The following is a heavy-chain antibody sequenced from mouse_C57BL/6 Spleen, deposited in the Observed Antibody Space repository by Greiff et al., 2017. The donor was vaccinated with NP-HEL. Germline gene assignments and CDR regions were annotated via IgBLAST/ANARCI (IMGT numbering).Heavy chain of an antibody. CDR3: AKNSNYYGSSWAWFAY. D-gene: IGHD1-1*01. V-gene: IGHV2-5*01. Sequence: VQLQQSGPGLVQPSQSLSITCTVSGFSLTSYGVHWVRQSPGKGLEWLGVIWRGGSTDYNAAFMSRLSITKDNSKSQVFFKMNSLQADDTAIYYCAKNSNYYGSSWAWFAYWGQGTLVTVSA. CDR2: IWRGGST. J-gene: IGHJ3*01. CDR1: GFSLTSYG.